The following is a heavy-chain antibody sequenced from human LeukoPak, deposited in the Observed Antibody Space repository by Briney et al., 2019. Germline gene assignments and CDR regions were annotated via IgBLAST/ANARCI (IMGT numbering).Heavy chain of an antibody. J-gene: IGHJ3*02. Sequence: GRSLRLSCAASGFSFDDYAMHWVRQAPGKGLEWVSGISWNNGPIGYADSVKGRFTISRDNVKHSLYLQMNSLRAEDTALYYCARGSSGSYSFDAFDIWGQGTMVTVSS. D-gene: IGHD1-26*01. V-gene: IGHV3-9*01. CDR1: GFSFDDYA. CDR3: ARGSSGSYSFDAFDI. CDR2: ISWNNGPI.